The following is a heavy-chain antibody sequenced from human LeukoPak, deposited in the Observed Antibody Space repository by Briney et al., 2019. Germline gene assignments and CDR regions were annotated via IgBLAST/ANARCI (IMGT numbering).Heavy chain of an antibody. V-gene: IGHV1-46*01. CDR1: GYSFTSYY. J-gene: IGHJ3*02. CDR2: INPSGGST. CDR3: ARSSAYYNEADI. Sequence: ASVKVPCKTSGYSFTSYYMHWVRQAPGQGLEGMGIINPSGGSTTYAQKFQGRLTMTSDTSTSTVYMELSSLRSEDTAVYYCARSSAYYNEADIWGQGTMVTVSS. D-gene: IGHD1-26*01.